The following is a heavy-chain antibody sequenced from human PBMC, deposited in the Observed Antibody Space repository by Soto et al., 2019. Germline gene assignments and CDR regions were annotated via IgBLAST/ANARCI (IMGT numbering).Heavy chain of an antibody. CDR3: ARVDSSGCSEY. CDR2: IYPGDSDT. D-gene: IGHD6-25*01. J-gene: IGHJ4*02. CDR1: GYSFTSYW. V-gene: IGHV5-51*01. Sequence: PWESLKISCKGSGYSFTSYWIGWVRQMPGKGLECMGFIYPGDSDTTYSPSFQGHVTISADKYSSTAYLQWSSLKASDTAMYYCARVDSSGCSEYWGQGTLVTVSS.